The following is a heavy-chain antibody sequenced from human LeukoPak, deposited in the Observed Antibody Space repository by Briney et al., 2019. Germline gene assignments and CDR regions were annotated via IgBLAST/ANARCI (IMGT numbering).Heavy chain of an antibody. Sequence: GGSLRLSCVASGFSFSSYNTNWVRQAPGKGLEWVSSTSRSASNIYYADSVKGRFTISRDNAKNSFYLQMNSLRAEDTAVFYCARDPEGFGATYFDYWGQGTLVTVSS. CDR2: TSRSASNI. CDR1: GFSFSSYN. D-gene: IGHD3-16*01. CDR3: ARDPEGFGATYFDY. V-gene: IGHV3-21*01. J-gene: IGHJ4*02.